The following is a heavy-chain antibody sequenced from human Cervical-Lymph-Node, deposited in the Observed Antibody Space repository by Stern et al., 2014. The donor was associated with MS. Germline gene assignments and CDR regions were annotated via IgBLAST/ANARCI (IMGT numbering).Heavy chain of an antibody. V-gene: IGHV1-2*02. D-gene: IGHD1-26*01. J-gene: IGHJ4*02. Sequence: VQLEESGAEVERPGASVKVSCKASGGTFTAYFFNWVRQAPGQGLEWMGWISPKSGSATYAQKFQDRVTMTRDTSINTGYMEVSSLRSDDTAVYYCARDRGSYADYWGQGTLVAVSS. CDR1: GGTFTAYF. CDR3: ARDRGSYADY. CDR2: ISPKSGSA.